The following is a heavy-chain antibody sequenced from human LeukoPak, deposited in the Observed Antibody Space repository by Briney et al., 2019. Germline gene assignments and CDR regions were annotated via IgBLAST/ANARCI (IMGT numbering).Heavy chain of an antibody. CDR1: GFTVSSNY. Sequence: GGSLRLSCAASGFTVSSNYISWVRQAPGKGLEWVSVIYSGGSTYYADSVKGRFTISRDNSKNTLYLQMNSLRAEDTAVYYCARDWYYYGSGSYYTGAVIEHTDAFDIWGQGTMVTVSS. V-gene: IGHV3-66*01. J-gene: IGHJ3*02. D-gene: IGHD3-10*01. CDR3: ARDWYYYGSGSYYTGAVIEHTDAFDI. CDR2: IYSGGST.